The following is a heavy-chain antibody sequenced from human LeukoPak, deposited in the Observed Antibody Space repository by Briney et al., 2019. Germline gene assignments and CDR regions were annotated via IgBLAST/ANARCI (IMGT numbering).Heavy chain of an antibody. J-gene: IGHJ5*02. CDR1: GFTFDDYA. D-gene: IGHD2-2*01. CDR3: AKDLRRYCSSTSCLGGFDP. V-gene: IGHV3-9*01. CDR2: ISWNSGSI. Sequence: GRSLRLSCAASGFTFDDYAMHWVRQAPGKGLEWVSGISWNSGSIGYADSVKGRFAISRDNAKNSLYLQMNSLRAEDTALYYCAKDLRRYCSSTSCLGGFDPWGQGTLVTVSS.